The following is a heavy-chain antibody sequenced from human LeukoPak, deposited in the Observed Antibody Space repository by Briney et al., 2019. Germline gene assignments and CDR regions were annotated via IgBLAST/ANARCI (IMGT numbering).Heavy chain of an antibody. D-gene: IGHD6-13*01. Sequence: ASVKVSCKASGYTFTSYYMHWVRQAPGQGLEWMGWINPNSGGTNYAQKFQGRVTMTRDTSISTAYMELSRLRSDDTAVYYCARDSDIAAAGDYWGQGTLVTVSS. CDR1: GYTFTSYY. CDR3: ARDSDIAAAGDY. J-gene: IGHJ4*02. V-gene: IGHV1-2*02. CDR2: INPNSGGT.